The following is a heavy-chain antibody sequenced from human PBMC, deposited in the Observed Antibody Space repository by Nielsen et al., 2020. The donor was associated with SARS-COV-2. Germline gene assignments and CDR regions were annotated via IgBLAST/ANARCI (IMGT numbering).Heavy chain of an antibody. J-gene: IGHJ2*01. Sequence: SLKISCAASGFTFDDYAMHWVRQAPGKGLEWVSGISWNSGSIGCADSVKGRFTISRDNAKNSLYLQMNSLGAEDTALYYCAKDQEGYFDLWGRGTLVTVSS. V-gene: IGHV3-9*01. CDR3: AKDQEGYFDL. CDR2: ISWNSGSI. CDR1: GFTFDDYA.